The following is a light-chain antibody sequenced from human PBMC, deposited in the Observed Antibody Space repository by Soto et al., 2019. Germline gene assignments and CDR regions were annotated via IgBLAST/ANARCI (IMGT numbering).Light chain of an antibody. CDR3: QQYQTYSRT. CDR2: DGS. V-gene: IGKV1-5*01. J-gene: IGKJ1*01. Sequence: DIQMTQSPSTLSASVGDRITITCRASQSINTWLAWYRQRPGEAPQLLIYDGSTLRMGVPSRFSGSGSGTEFTLTITRLQPDDFATFYCQQYQTYSRTFGQGTKVELK. CDR1: QSINTW.